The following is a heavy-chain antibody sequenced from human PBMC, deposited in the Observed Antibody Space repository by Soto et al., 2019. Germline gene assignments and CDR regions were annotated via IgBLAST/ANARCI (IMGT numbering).Heavy chain of an antibody. V-gene: IGHV4-39*01. CDR2: IYYSGST. CDR1: GGSISSSSYY. J-gene: IGHJ6*02. D-gene: IGHD3-16*01. Sequence: PSETLSLTCTVSGGSISSSSYYWGWIRQPPGKGLEWIGSIYYSGSTYYNPSLKSRVTISVDTSKNQFSLKLSSVTAADTAVYYCARGGKPFYYYYYGMDVWGQGTTVTVSS. CDR3: ARGGKPFYYYYYGMDV.